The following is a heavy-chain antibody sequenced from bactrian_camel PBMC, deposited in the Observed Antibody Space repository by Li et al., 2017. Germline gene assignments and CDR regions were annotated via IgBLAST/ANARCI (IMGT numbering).Heavy chain of an antibody. CDR2: IAGDGRT. CDR3: AARGPYCYTKLSVRDFTY. J-gene: IGHJ4*01. Sequence: QLVESGGGSVQAGGSLRLSCVASGYTLPMNMGWFRRLPGQEREGVAAIAGDGRTNYADSVKGRFTISQDNAKNTVYLQMNSLKPEDTAMYYCAARGPYCYTKLSVRDFTYWGQGTQVTVSS. D-gene: IGHD2*01. CDR1: GYTLPMN. V-gene: IGHV3S53*01.